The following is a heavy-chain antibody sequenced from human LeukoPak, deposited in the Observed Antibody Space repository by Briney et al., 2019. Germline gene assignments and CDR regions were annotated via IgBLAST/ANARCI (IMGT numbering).Heavy chain of an antibody. J-gene: IGHJ5*02. CDR1: GGSISSSSYY. D-gene: IGHD4-17*01. V-gene: IGHV4-39*01. CDR2: IYYSGST. Sequence: KASETLSLTCTVSGGSISSSSYYWGWIRQPPGKGLEWIGSIYYSGSTYYDPTLKSRVTISVDTSKNQFSLKLSSVTAADTAVYYCARWYGALGPSYWFDPWGQGTLVTVSS. CDR3: ARWYGALGPSYWFDP.